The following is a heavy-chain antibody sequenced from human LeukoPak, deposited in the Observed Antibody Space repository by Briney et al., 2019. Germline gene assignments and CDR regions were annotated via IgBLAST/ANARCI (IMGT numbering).Heavy chain of an antibody. CDR3: ARDHGGYYFDY. CDR2: IYYSGST. V-gene: IGHV4-59*01. CDR1: GGSISSYY. D-gene: IGHD3-16*01. J-gene: IGHJ4*02. Sequence: SETLSLTCTVSGGSISSYYWSWIRQPPGKGLEWIGYIYYSGSTNYNPSLKSRVTISVDTSKNQFSLKLSSVTAADTAVYYCARDHGGYYFDYWGQGTLVTVSS.